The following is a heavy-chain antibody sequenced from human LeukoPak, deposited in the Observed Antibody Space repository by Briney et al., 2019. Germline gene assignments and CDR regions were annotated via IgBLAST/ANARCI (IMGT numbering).Heavy chain of an antibody. D-gene: IGHD5-12*01. CDR2: INPSDGST. J-gene: IGHJ4*02. CDR1: GYTFTSSY. CDR3: ARGGYSGYDSDY. V-gene: IGHV1-46*01. Sequence: ASVKVSCKASGYTFTSSYMHWVRQAPGQGLEWMGIINPSDGSTSYEVKFQGRATMTRDTSTSTVYMELSSLKSEDTAVYYCARGGYSGYDSDYWGQGTLVTVSS.